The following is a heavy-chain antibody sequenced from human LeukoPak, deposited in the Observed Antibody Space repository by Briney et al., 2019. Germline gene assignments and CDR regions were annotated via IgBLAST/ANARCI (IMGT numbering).Heavy chain of an antibody. CDR3: ARGIGGYSYGPADWFDP. D-gene: IGHD5-18*01. Sequence: SETLSLTCAVYGGSFSGYYWSWIRQPPGKGLEWIGEINHSGSTNYNPSLKGRVTISVDTSKNQFSLKLSSVTAADTAVYYCARGIGGYSYGPADWFDPWGQGTLVTVSS. CDR2: INHSGST. J-gene: IGHJ5*02. CDR1: GGSFSGYY. V-gene: IGHV4-34*01.